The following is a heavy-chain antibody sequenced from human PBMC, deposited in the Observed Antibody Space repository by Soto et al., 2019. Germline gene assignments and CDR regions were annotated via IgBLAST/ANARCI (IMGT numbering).Heavy chain of an antibody. Sequence: EVQLLESGGGLVQPGGSLRLSCAASGFTFTSYAMNWVRQAPGKGLEWVSTLSGSGVNTYYSDSVKGRFTISRDNSKNTLYLQMDSLRAEDTAIYYCAKAKGDGSAQYAYYNYYGMDVWGQGTTVTVSS. CDR1: GFTFTSYA. V-gene: IGHV3-23*01. CDR2: LSGSGVNT. CDR3: AKAKGDGSAQYAYYNYYGMDV. J-gene: IGHJ6*02. D-gene: IGHD3-22*01.